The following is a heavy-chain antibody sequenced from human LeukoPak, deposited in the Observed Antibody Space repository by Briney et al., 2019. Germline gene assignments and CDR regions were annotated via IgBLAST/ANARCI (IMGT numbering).Heavy chain of an antibody. D-gene: IGHD1-14*01. Sequence: GGSLRLSCAASGFTFSSYEMNWVRQAPGKGLEWVSYISSSGSTIYYADSVKGRFTISRDNAKNSLYLQMNSLRAEDTAVYYCAREDGNSFDYWGRGTLVTVSS. CDR3: AREDGNSFDY. J-gene: IGHJ4*02. CDR2: ISSSGSTI. CDR1: GFTFSSYE. V-gene: IGHV3-48*03.